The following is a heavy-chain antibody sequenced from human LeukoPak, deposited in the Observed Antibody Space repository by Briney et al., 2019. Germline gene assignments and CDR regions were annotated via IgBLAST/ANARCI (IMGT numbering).Heavy chain of an antibody. CDR2: IKQDGSDK. D-gene: IGHD1-14*01. CDR1: GFTFTKYW. CDR3: AREVWGPEY. Sequence: GGSLRLSCAASGFTFTKYWMTWVRKAPGKGLEWVGNIKQDGSDKNYMDSVKGRFPISRDNTKNSVYLQMSSLRAEDTAVYYWAREVWGPEYWGQGTLVTGSS. V-gene: IGHV3-7*01. J-gene: IGHJ4*02.